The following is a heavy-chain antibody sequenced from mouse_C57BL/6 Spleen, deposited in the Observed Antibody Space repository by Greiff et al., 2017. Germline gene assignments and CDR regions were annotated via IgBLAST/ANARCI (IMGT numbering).Heavy chain of an antibody. J-gene: IGHJ1*03. CDR1: GFTFSDYY. CDR2: INYDGSST. CDR3: ARVPDGSSYVWYFDV. D-gene: IGHD1-1*01. Sequence: DVHLVESEGGLVQPGSSMKLSCTASGFTFSDYYMAWVRQVPEKGLEWVANINYDGSSTYYLDSLKSRFIISRDNAKNILYLQMSSLKSEDTATYYCARVPDGSSYVWYFDVWGTGTTVTVSS. V-gene: IGHV5-16*01.